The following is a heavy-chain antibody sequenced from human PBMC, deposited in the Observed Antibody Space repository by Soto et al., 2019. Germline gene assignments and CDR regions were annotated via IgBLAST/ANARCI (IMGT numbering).Heavy chain of an antibody. CDR2: IYHSGST. D-gene: IGHD3-3*01. J-gene: IGHJ6*03. CDR3: ASGDVRSGYYGHYYYMDV. CDR1: NGSISSAIYY. V-gene: IGHV4-39*01. Sequence: SETLSLSCTVSNGSISSAIYYWGWIRQPPGKGLEWIGSIYHSGSTYYNPSLQGRVTISVDTSKNQFSLKLSSVTAADTAVYYCASGDVRSGYYGHYYYMDVWGKGTTVTVSS.